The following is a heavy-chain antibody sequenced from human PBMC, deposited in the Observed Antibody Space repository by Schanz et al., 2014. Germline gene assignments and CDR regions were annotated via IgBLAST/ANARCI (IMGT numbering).Heavy chain of an antibody. V-gene: IGHV3-23*04. CDR3: ARDGGRDGYNLAFDV. Sequence: EVQLVESGGGLVQPGGSLRLSCAASGFTFSNYWMSWVRQAPGKGLEWVSGISGGGGSAYYADSVKGRFTISRDNSKNTLYLQMSSLRAEDTAVYFCARDGGRDGYNLAFDVWGQGTLVTVSS. D-gene: IGHD5-12*01. CDR2: ISGGGGSA. CDR1: GFTFSNYW. J-gene: IGHJ3*01.